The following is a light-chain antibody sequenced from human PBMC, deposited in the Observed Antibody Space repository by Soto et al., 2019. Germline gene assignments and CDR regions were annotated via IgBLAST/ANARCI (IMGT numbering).Light chain of an antibody. V-gene: IGKV3-20*01. CDR2: GAS. CDR3: QRYDNTPRT. Sequence: EIVLTQSPGTLSLSPGERATLSCRASQSVSSNYLAWYQQHPGQAPRLLIFGASNRATGIPDRFSGSGSGNDFTLTISRLEPEDFAVYYCQRYDNTPRTFGQGTKVEVK. CDR1: QSVSSNY. J-gene: IGKJ1*01.